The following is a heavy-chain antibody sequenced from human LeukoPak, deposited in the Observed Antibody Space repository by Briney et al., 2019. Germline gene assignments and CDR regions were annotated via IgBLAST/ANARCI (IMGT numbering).Heavy chain of an antibody. D-gene: IGHD2-21*02. CDR1: GYTFTSYY. CDR2: INPSGGST. J-gene: IGHJ3*02. V-gene: IGHV1-46*01. CDR3: ARGGPIVVVTAKMDAFDI. Sequence: ASVKVSCKASGYTFTSYYMHWVRQAPGQGLEWMGIINPSGGSTSYAQKFQGGVTMTRDTSTSTVYMELSSLRSEDTAVYYCARGGPIVVVTAKMDAFDIWGQGTMVTVSS.